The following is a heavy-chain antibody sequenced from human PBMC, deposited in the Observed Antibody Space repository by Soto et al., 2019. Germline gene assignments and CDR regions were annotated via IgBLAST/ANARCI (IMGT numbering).Heavy chain of an antibody. CDR2: ISSSSSTI. V-gene: IGHV3-48*01. D-gene: IGHD4-17*01. J-gene: IGHJ6*02. Sequence: DVQLVESGGGLVQPEGSLRLSCVASEFTFRTYSMNWVRQAPGKGLEWVSYISSSSSTIFYADSVKGRFAISRDNVQNSLYLQMNSLRAEDTAVYYCAREGTTVTEYYSYNYYGLDVWGQGTTVTVSS. CDR3: AREGTTVTEYYSYNYYGLDV. CDR1: EFTFRTYS.